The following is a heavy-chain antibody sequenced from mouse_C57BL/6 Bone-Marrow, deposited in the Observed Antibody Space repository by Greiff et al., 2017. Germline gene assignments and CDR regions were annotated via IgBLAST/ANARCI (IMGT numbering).Heavy chain of an antibody. CDR2: INPYNGGT. CDR3: ARRSPYYFDY. CDR1: GYTFTDYY. V-gene: IGHV1-19*01. J-gene: IGHJ2*01. Sequence: EVQLMESGPVLVKPGASVKMSCKASGYTFTDYYMNWVKQSHGKSLEWIGVINPYNGGTSYNQKFKGKATLTVDKSSSTAYMELNSLTSEDSAVYYCARRSPYYFDYWGQGTTLTVSS.